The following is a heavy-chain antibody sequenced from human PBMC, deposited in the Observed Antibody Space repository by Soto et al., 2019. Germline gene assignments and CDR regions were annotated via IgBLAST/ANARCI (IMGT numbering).Heavy chain of an antibody. CDR2: IYYSGST. J-gene: IGHJ4*02. V-gene: IGHV4-59*01. Sequence: SETLSLTCTVSGGSISSYYWSWIRQPPGKGLEWIGYIYYSGSTNYNPSLKSRVTISVDTSKNQFSLKLSSVTAADTAVYYCAREDVTIVRGVIITRFDYWGQGTLVTVSS. CDR3: AREDVTIVRGVIITRFDY. CDR1: GGSISSYY. D-gene: IGHD3-10*01.